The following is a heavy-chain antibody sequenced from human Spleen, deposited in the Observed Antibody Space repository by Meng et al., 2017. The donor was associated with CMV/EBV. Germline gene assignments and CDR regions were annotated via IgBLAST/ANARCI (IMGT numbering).Heavy chain of an antibody. CDR2: INSNSGGT. Sequence: ASVKVSCKASGYTFTGFYMHWVRQAPGQGLEWMGWINSNSGGTNYAQKFQGRVTMTRDTSINTAYMELSRLRSDDTAVYYCARDELWLFEDEWGYMDVWGQGTTVTVSS. V-gene: IGHV1-2*02. CDR3: ARDELWLFEDEWGYMDV. D-gene: IGHD3-10*01. J-gene: IGHJ6*02. CDR1: GYTFTGFY.